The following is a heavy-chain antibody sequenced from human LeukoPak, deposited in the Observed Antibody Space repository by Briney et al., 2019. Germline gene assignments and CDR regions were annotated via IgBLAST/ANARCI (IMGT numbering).Heavy chain of an antibody. V-gene: IGHV1-2*02. CDR2: INPNSGGT. CDR3: ARDTGGSGNHWFDP. Sequence: ASVKVSCKASGYTFTAYYIHWVRQAPGQGLEWMGWINPNSGGTNYAQKFQGRVTMTRDTSISTAYMELSRLRSDDTAVYYCARDTGGSGNHWFDPWGQGTLVTVSS. CDR1: GYTFTAYY. J-gene: IGHJ5*02. D-gene: IGHD3-10*01.